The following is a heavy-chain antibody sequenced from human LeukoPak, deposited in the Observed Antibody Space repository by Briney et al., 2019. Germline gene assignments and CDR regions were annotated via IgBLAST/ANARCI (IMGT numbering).Heavy chain of an antibody. J-gene: IGHJ5*02. CDR1: GFTFSSYA. D-gene: IGHD6-13*01. CDR2: ISGSGGST. V-gene: IGHV3-23*01. CDR3: ARDLYSRGLIWFEP. Sequence: GGSLRLSCAASGFTFSSYAMSWVRQAPGKGLEWVSAISGSGGSTYYADSVKGRFTISRDNAKNSLYLQMNSLRAEDTAVYYCARDLYSRGLIWFEPWGQGTLVTVSS.